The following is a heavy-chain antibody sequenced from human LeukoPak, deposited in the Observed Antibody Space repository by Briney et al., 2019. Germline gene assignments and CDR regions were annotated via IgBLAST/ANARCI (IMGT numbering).Heavy chain of an antibody. CDR3: ARVSTRVVGAYNWFDP. V-gene: IGHV1-18*01. CDR1: GYTFTSYG. J-gene: IGHJ5*02. D-gene: IGHD2-15*01. Sequence: ASVKVSCKASGYTFTSYGISWVRQAPGQGLEWMGWISAYNGNTNYAQKLQGRVTMTTDTSTSTAYMEQRSLRSDDTAVYYCARVSTRVVGAYNWFDPWGQGTLVTVSS. CDR2: ISAYNGNT.